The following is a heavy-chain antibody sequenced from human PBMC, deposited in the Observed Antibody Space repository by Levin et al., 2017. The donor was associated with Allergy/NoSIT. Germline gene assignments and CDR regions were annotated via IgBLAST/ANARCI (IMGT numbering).Heavy chain of an antibody. CDR2: IKQDGSEK. D-gene: IGHD3-9*01. CDR1: GFTFSSYW. J-gene: IGHJ3*02. CDR3: ARDFGILTGYYRTGAFDI. Sequence: PGESLKISCAASGFTFSSYWMSWVRQAPGKGLEWVANIKQDGSEKYYVDSVKGRFTISRDNAKNSLYLQMNSLRAEDTAVYYCARDFGILTGYYRTGAFDIWGQGTMVTVSS. V-gene: IGHV3-7*04.